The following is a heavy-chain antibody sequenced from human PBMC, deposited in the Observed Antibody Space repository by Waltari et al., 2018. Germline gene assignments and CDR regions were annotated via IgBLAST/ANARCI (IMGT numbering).Heavy chain of an antibody. CDR1: GFSFSGSA. J-gene: IGHJ5*02. V-gene: IGHV3-73*01. CDR3: TRQEPWRFDP. Sequence: VQLVESGGGLVQPGGSLKLSCAASGFSFSGSAMPWVRQASGKGLEWVGRIRSKAHNYATAYAASVKGRFTISRDDSKNTAYLQMNSLKTEDTAVYYCTRQEPWRFDPWGQGTLVTVSS. D-gene: IGHD1-1*01. CDR2: IRSKAHNYAT.